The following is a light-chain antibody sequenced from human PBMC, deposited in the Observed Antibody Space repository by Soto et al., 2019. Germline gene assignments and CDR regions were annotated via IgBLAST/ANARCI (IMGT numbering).Light chain of an antibody. J-gene: IGKJ2*01. CDR1: QSVSSSY. V-gene: IGKV3-20*01. CDR3: QEYGSSSYT. CDR2: DAS. Sequence: EIVLTQSPGTLSLSPGERATLSCRASQSVSSSYLAWYQQKPGQAPRLLIYDASSSATGIPDSFSGIGSVLDVSLTISRLEPEDFVVYDCQEYGSSSYTFGRGTKLEIK.